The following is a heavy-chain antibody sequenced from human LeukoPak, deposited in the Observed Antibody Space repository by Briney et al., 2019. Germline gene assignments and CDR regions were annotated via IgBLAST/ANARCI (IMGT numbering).Heavy chain of an antibody. J-gene: IGHJ4*02. CDR3: ARESRIQLWSRATPAGGY. D-gene: IGHD5-18*01. CDR2: INPSGGST. Sequence: ASVKVSCKASGYTFTSYYMHWVRQAPGQGLEWMGIINPSGGSTSYAQKFQGRVTMTRDTSTSTVYMELSSLRSEDTAVYYCARESRIQLWSRATPAGGYWGQGTLVTVSS. CDR1: GYTFTSYY. V-gene: IGHV1-46*01.